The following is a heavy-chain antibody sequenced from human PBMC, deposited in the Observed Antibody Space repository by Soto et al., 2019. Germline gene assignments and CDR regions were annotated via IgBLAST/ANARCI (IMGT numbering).Heavy chain of an antibody. CDR2: ISSTTNYI. CDR3: ARESEDLTSNFDY. Sequence: GGSLRLSCAASGFTFTRYSMNWVRQAPGKGLEWVSSISSTTNYIYYGDSMKGRFTISRDNAKNSLYLEMNSLRAEDTAVYYCARESEDLTSNFDYWGQGISVTVSS. J-gene: IGHJ4*02. CDR1: GFTFTRYS. V-gene: IGHV3-21*06.